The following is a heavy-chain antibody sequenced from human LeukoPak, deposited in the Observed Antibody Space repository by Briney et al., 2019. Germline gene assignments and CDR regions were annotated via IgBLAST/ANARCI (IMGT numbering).Heavy chain of an antibody. CDR2: ISAYNGNT. CDR3: ARDFLTYYYASGKTDY. CDR1: GYTFTSYG. Sequence: ASVKVSCKASGYTFTSYGISWVRQAPGQGLEWMGWISAYNGNTNYAQKLQDRVTMTTVTTTSTAYMELRSLRSDDTAMYYCARDFLTYYYASGKTDYWGQGTLVTVSS. V-gene: IGHV1-18*01. D-gene: IGHD3-10*01. J-gene: IGHJ4*02.